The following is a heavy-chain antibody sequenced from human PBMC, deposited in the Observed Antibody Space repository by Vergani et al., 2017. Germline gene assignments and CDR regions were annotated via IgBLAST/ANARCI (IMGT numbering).Heavy chain of an antibody. CDR1: GFTFRDHY. J-gene: IGHJ4*02. D-gene: IGHD1-26*01. CDR2: TSRTGRSI. CDR3: AGYRGNYDYFDS. V-gene: IGHV3-11*01. Sequence: QVQLVESGGGLVKPGGSLRLSCAASGFTFRDHYMSWIRQAPGKGLEWVAYTSRTGRSISYAPSVKGRFTISRDNAKDSVFLQMNSLRAEDTAVYYCAGYRGNYDYFDSWGQGTLVTVS.